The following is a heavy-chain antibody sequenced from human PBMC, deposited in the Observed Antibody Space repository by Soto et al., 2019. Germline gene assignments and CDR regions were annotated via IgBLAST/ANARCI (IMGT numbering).Heavy chain of an antibody. CDR2: MNTNSGNT. CDR3: ARGCVSLVDNSASYV. J-gene: IGHJ3*01. CDR1: GYTFTSYV. Sequence: QVRLVRSGAEVKKPGASVKVSCKASGYTFTSYVIHWVRRATGQGLEWMGWMNTNSGNTGYAQKFQGRVTLTRNTSVRSAYTQPISLRHEVTTVNYSARGCVSLVDNSASYVWGQGTMVTVSS. D-gene: IGHD5-12*01. V-gene: IGHV1-8*01.